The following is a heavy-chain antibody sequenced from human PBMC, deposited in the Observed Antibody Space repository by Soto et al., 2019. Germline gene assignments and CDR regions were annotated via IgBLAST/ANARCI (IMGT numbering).Heavy chain of an antibody. CDR2: ISDSGGST. J-gene: IGHJ6*02. D-gene: IGHD3-22*01. Sequence: GGSLILSCAAYGFTFGSYFMSWVRQAPGKGLEWVAHISDSGGSTNYADPVKDRFTISRDNPQNTLYLQMNSLRAEDTAVYYCAKSGETYYYDSSGYYFGYYYYGMDVWGQGTTVTVSS. CDR3: AKSGETYYYDSSGYYFGYYYYGMDV. V-gene: IGHV3-23*01. CDR1: GFTFGSYF.